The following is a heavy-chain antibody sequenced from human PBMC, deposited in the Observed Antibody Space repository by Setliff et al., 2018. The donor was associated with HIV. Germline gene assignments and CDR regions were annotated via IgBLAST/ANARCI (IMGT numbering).Heavy chain of an antibody. Sequence: GESPKISCKGSGYSFTDYWIGWVRQMPGKGLEWVGFIYPGEEFNFRYSPSFQGQVTISVDRSISTAYLQWRTLKASDSGMYYCARHVTTVATSWFDPWGQGTLVTVSS. CDR1: GYSFTDYW. J-gene: IGHJ5*02. V-gene: IGHV5-51*01. CDR3: ARHVTTVATSWFDP. CDR2: IYPGEEFNF. D-gene: IGHD2-2*01.